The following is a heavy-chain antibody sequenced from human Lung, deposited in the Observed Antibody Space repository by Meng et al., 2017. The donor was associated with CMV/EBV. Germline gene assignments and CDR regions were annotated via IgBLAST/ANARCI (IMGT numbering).Heavy chain of an antibody. J-gene: IGHJ4*02. V-gene: IGHV6-1*01. CDR3: ESVFGDIAGYVFDY. CDR2: TYYKSKWNH. CDR1: GESVSSNSAT. D-gene: IGHD2-15*01. Sequence: SQTLSLTCAISGESVSSNSATWNWIRQSPSRGIEWLGRTYYKSKWNHDYAVSVKSRISFNPDTSKNQFSLQLSSVTPEDTAVYYCESVFGDIAGYVFDYWGQGTLVTVSS.